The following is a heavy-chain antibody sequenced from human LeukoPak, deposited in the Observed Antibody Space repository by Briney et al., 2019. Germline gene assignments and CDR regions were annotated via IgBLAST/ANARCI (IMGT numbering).Heavy chain of an antibody. CDR2: ISSSAGNT. Sequence: PGGSLRLSCAASGFTFNNYAMSWVRQAPGKGLEWVSIISSSAGNTYNADTVRGRFTISRDNSKNTLYPQMNSLRVEDTALYYCVRVLRYCSGGSCYSGRLDYWGQGTLVTVSS. D-gene: IGHD2-15*01. J-gene: IGHJ4*02. V-gene: IGHV3-23*01. CDR1: GFTFNNYA. CDR3: VRVLRYCSGGSCYSGRLDY.